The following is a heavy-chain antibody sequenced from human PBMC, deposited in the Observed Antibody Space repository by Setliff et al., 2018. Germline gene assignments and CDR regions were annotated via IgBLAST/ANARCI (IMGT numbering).Heavy chain of an antibody. J-gene: IGHJ4*02. CDR2: IYQSGTT. Sequence: SETLSLTCTVSGESIRSNNWWNWVRQPPGKGLEWIGDIYQSGTTNYNPSLKSRVTISADTSKNQFSLKLKSVTAADTAVYYCARGGVLGTGDFDYWGQGTLVTVSS. D-gene: IGHD2-8*01. CDR3: ARGGVLGTGDFDY. CDR1: GESIRSNNW. V-gene: IGHV4-4*02.